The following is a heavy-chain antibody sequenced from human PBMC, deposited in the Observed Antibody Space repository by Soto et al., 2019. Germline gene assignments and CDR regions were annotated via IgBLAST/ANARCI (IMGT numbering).Heavy chain of an antibody. V-gene: IGHV1-3*01. Sequence: ASVKVSCKASGYTFTSYAMHCVRQAPRQRLEWMGWINAGDGNTKYSQKFQGRVSITRDTSASTAYMELSSLRSEDTAVYYCARGPSSAAGNGYYGMDVWGQGTTVTVSS. CDR3: ARGPSSAAGNGYYGMDV. CDR1: GYTFTSYA. D-gene: IGHD6-13*01. CDR2: INAGDGNT. J-gene: IGHJ6*02.